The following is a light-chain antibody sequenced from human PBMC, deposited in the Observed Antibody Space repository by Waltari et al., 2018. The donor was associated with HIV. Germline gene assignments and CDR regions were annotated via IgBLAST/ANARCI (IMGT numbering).Light chain of an antibody. CDR1: QSLSTN. J-gene: IGKJ4*01. Sequence: IVMTQSPATLSVSPGERATLSCRASQSLSTNVAWYQQKPGQPPRLLIYWVSTRATGISARFSGSGSRTDFTLTISRLEPDDFAVYYCQQYGSFPLTFGGGTKVEIK. V-gene: IGKV3-15*01. CDR2: WVS. CDR3: QQYGSFPLT.